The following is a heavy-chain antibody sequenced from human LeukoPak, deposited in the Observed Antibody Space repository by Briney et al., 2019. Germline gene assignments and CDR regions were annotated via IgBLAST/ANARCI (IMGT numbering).Heavy chain of an antibody. J-gene: IGHJ4*02. V-gene: IGHV3-74*01. Sequence: GGSLRLSCSASGFTFSSYWMHWVRQAPGKGLVWVSDINPDGITTIYADSVKGRFTISRDNAHNTLYLQMNSLRAEDTAVYYCARLAHPIPPAATTYYFDYWGQGTLVTVSS. CDR3: ARLAHPIPPAATTYYFDY. CDR2: INPDGITT. D-gene: IGHD4-17*01. CDR1: GFTFSSYW.